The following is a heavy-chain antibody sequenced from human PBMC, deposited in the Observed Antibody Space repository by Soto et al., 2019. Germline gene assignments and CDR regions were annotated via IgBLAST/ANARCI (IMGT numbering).Heavy chain of an antibody. CDR3: VRENYYYGMDV. Sequence: EVQLVESGGTLVQPGGSLRLSCAASGFAASVNYMTWVRQAPGKGLEWVSAINSGGSTFYADSVKGRFTISRDNSKNTLYLQMNSLRVEDTAMYYCVRENYYYGMDVWGQGTAVTVSS. J-gene: IGHJ6*02. V-gene: IGHV3-66*01. CDR2: INSGGST. CDR1: GFAASVNY.